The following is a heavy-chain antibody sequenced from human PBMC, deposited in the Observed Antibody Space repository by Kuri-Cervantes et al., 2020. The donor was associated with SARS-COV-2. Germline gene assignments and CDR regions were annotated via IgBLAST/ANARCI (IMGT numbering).Heavy chain of an antibody. J-gene: IGHJ6*02. CDR1: GFTVSSNY. CDR3: ARGGVSTFNYYYGMDV. Sequence: GEPLKISCAASGFTVSSNYMSWVRQAPGKGLEWVSVIYSGGSTYYADSVKGRFTISRDNSKNTLYLQMNSLRAEDTAVYYCARGGVSTFNYYYGMDVWGQGTTVTVSS. V-gene: IGHV3-66*01. D-gene: IGHD2/OR15-2a*01. CDR2: IYSGGST.